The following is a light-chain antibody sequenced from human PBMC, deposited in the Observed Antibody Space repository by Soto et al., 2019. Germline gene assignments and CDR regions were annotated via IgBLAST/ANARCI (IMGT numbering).Light chain of an antibody. CDR3: QQYNNWPLYT. J-gene: IGKJ2*01. V-gene: IGKV3-15*01. CDR2: GAS. Sequence: EIVMTQSPATLSLSPGERATLSCRASQSVSSNLAWYHQKPGHPPRLLINGASTRAAGIPARFIGSGSGTEFTLTISSLQSEAFAVYYCQQYNNWPLYTFGQGTKLEIK. CDR1: QSVSSN.